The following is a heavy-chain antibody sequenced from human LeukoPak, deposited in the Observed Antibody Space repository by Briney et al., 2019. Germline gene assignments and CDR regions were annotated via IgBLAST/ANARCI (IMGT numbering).Heavy chain of an antibody. CDR1: GGTFSSYA. CDR3: ARKRSRAYSSGWYY. Sequence: GSSVKVSCKASGGTFSSYAISWVRQAPGQGLEWMGGIIPILGTANYAQKFQGRVTITADESTSTAYMELSSLRSEDTAVYYCARKRSRAYSSGWYYWGQGTLVTVSS. V-gene: IGHV1-69*01. J-gene: IGHJ4*02. D-gene: IGHD6-19*01. CDR2: IIPILGTA.